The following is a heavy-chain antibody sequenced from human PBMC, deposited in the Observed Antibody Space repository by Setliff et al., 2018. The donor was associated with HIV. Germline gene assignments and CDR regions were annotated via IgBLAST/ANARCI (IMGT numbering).Heavy chain of an antibody. Sequence: KPSETLSPTCAVSAYSISSGYYWGWIRQPPGKGLEWIGSIYHSGSTYYNPSLMSRVTISVDTSKNQFSLKLRSVTAADTAVYYCARQWRDQYNSGVSTEYFQHWGLGTLVTVSS. CDR1: AYSISSGYY. V-gene: IGHV4-38-2*01. D-gene: IGHD3-22*01. J-gene: IGHJ1*01. CDR2: IYHSGST. CDR3: ARQWRDQYNSGVSTEYFQH.